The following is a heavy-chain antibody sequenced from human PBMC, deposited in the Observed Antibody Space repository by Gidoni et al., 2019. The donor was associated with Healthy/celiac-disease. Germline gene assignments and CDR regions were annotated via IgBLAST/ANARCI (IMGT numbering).Heavy chain of an antibody. CDR2: IRSKANSYAT. D-gene: IGHD6-19*01. CDR3: TSHIAVAEPDFDY. Sequence: EVQLVESGGGLVQPGGSRKLSCAASGFTFSGSAMPWVRQASGKGLEWVGRIRSKANSYATAYAASVKGRFTISRDDSKNTAYLQMNSLKTEDTAVYYCTSHIAVAEPDFDYWGQGTLVTVSS. CDR1: GFTFSGSA. J-gene: IGHJ4*02. V-gene: IGHV3-73*01.